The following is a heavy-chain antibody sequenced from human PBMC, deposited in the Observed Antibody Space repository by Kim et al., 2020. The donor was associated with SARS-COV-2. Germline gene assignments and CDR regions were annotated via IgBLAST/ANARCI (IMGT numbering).Heavy chain of an antibody. Sequence: ASVKVSCKASGYTFTGYYIHWVRQAPGQGLEWMGWINPNSGGTNYAQKFQGRVTMTRDTSIYTVYMDLSRLRSDDTAVYYCARDRYYGSGSYNYWGQGTLVTVSS. D-gene: IGHD3-10*01. CDR1: GYTFTGYY. J-gene: IGHJ4*02. CDR3: ARDRYYGSGSYNY. V-gene: IGHV1-2*02. CDR2: INPNSGGT.